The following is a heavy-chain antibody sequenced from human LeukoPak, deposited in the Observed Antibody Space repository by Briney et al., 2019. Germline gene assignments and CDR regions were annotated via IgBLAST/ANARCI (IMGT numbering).Heavy chain of an antibody. CDR2: INADGRDT. Sequence: PGGSLRLSCAASDFTFSGYRMNWVRQAPGKGLEWVANINADGRDTYYVNSVRGRFTISRDNADNSLYLQMNSLRGDDTAAYFCARGVNSAIDWWGQGTLVTVSS. CDR3: ARGVNSAIDW. D-gene: IGHD3-10*01. CDR1: DFTFSGYR. V-gene: IGHV3-7*01. J-gene: IGHJ4*02.